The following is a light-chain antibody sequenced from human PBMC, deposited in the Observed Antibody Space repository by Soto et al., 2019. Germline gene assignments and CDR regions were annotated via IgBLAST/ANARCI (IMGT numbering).Light chain of an antibody. J-gene: IGLJ1*01. Sequence: QSVLTQPPSVSGAPGQRVIISCTGSSSNIGAGYDVHWYHQLPGTAPKLLIYGNSNRPSGVPDRFSGSKSGSSASLAITGLQAEDEADYYCQSYDNSLSVYVFGTGTK. CDR1: SSNIGAGYD. V-gene: IGLV1-40*01. CDR2: GNS. CDR3: QSYDNSLSVYV.